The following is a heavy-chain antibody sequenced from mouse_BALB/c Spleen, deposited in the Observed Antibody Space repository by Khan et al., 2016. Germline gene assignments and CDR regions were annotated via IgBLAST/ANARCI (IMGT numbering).Heavy chain of an antibody. CDR1: GYTFTNYG. CDR3: AEDYYGSNWFAY. CDR2: INTYTGEP. J-gene: IGHJ3*01. Sequence: QIQLVQSGPELKKPGETVKISCKASGYTFTNYGMNWVKQAPGKGLKWMGWINTYTGEPTYAEEFKGHFVFSLETSASTAYLHINNLKNEDTATYFCAEDYYGSNWFAYWGQGTLVTVSA. D-gene: IGHD1-1*01. V-gene: IGHV9-3*02.